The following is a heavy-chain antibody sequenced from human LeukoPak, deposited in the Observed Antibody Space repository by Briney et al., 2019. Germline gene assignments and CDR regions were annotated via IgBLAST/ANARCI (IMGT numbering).Heavy chain of an antibody. CDR2: ISGSGGST. D-gene: IGHD1-26*01. V-gene: IGHV3-23*01. CDR1: AFTFSSYA. J-gene: IGHJ3*02. CDR3: AKDRRGGSYYAATLDI. Sequence: GGSLRLSCAASAFTFSSYAMTWVRQAPGKGLEWVSAISGSGGSTYYADSVKGRFTISRDNSKNTLYVQMNSLRVEDTAVYFCAKDRRGGSYYAATLDIWGPGTMATVSS.